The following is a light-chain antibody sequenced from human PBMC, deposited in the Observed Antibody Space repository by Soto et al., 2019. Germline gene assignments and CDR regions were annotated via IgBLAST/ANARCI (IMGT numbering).Light chain of an antibody. J-gene: IGKJ4*01. CDR2: AAS. CDR3: QQSYRTPPLT. CDR1: QSISSY. V-gene: IGKV1-39*01. Sequence: DIQMTQSPSSLSAFVGDRVTITCRAGQSISSYLNWYQQKPGKAPKLLIYAASSLQSGVPSRFSGSGSGTDFTLTISSLQPEDFATYYCQQSYRTPPLTFGGGTRVEIK.